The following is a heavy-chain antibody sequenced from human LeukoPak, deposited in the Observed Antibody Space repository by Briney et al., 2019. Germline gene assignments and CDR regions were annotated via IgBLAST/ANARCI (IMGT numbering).Heavy chain of an antibody. CDR3: TVTTSLDY. CDR1: GLTFSDYT. Sequence: AGGSLRLSCAASGLTFSDYTMNWVRQAPGKGPEWVSTISSSSSYIYYVDSVKGRFTISRDNAKNSLYLQMNSLRAEDTAVYYCTVTTSLDYWGQGTLVTVSS. D-gene: IGHD1-14*01. CDR2: ISSSSSYI. J-gene: IGHJ4*02. V-gene: IGHV3-21*04.